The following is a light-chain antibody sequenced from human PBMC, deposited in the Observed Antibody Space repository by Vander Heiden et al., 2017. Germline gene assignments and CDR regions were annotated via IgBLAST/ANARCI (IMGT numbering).Light chain of an antibody. CDR2: DAS. Sequence: EIVLTQSPATLSLSPGERATLSCRASQSVSSYLAWYQQKPGQAPRLLIYDASNRATGIPARFSGSGSGTDFTLTISSLEPEDFAVYYCQRRSNWGITFGQGTRLEIK. J-gene: IGKJ5*01. V-gene: IGKV3-11*01. CDR1: QSVSSY. CDR3: QRRSNWGIT.